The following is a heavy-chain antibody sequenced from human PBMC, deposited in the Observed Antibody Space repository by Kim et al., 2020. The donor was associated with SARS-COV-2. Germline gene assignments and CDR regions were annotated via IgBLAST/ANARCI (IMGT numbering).Heavy chain of an antibody. CDR2: IYYSGST. CDR1: GGSISSYY. CDR3: ARVTYFDSSGYYGLEY. Sequence: SETLSLTCTVSGGSISSYYWNWIRQPPGKGLEWIGYIYYSGSTNYNPSLKSRVAISVDTSKNQFSLRLSSVTAADTSVYYCARVTYFDSSGYYGLEYWG. V-gene: IGHV4-59*01. D-gene: IGHD3-22*01. J-gene: IGHJ4*01.